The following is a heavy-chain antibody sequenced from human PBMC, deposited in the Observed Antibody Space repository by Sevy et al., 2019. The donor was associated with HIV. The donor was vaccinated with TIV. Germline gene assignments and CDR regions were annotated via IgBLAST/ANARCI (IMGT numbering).Heavy chain of an antibody. CDR1: GGTFSSYA. CDR3: ARGRGADTAMVTSYYYYMDV. V-gene: IGHV1-69*06. J-gene: IGHJ6*03. Sequence: ASVKVSCKASGGTFSSYAISWVRQAPGQGLEWMGGIIPIFGTANYAQKFQGRVTITADKSTSTAYMVLSSLRSEDTAVYYCARGRGADTAMVTSYYYYMDVWGKGTTVTVSS. CDR2: IIPIFGTA. D-gene: IGHD5-18*01.